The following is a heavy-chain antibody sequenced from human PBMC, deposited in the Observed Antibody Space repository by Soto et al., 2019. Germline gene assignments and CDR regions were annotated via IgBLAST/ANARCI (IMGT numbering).Heavy chain of an antibody. Sequence: EVQLVETGGGLIQPGGSLRLSFAASGFTFSSNSMSWVRQAPGKGLEWVSVIYSGGSTYYADSVKGRFTISRDNSKNTLYLQMNSLRAEDTAVYYCVVVITTIDYWGQGTLVTVSS. D-gene: IGHD3-22*01. CDR2: IYSGGST. CDR3: VVVITTIDY. J-gene: IGHJ4*02. V-gene: IGHV3-53*02. CDR1: GFTFSSNS.